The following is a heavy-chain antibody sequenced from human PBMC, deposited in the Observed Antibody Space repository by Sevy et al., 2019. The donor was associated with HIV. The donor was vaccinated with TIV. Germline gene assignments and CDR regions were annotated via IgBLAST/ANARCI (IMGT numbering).Heavy chain of an antibody. Sequence: GGSLRLSCAVSGFTFRSYWMSWVRQAPGKGLEWVAHIKVDGSEQYHVDSLKGRFTISRDNAKNSLFLQMNSLRVEDTAVYYCARDCSSTSCLWGLDVWGQGTAVTVSS. CDR2: IKVDGSEQ. CDR3: ARDCSSTSCLWGLDV. J-gene: IGHJ6*02. CDR1: GFTFRSYW. D-gene: IGHD2-2*01. V-gene: IGHV3-7*03.